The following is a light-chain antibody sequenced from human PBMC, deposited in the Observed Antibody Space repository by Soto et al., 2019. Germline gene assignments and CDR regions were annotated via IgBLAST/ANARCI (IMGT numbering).Light chain of an antibody. V-gene: IGLV1-40*01. J-gene: IGLJ3*02. CDR1: SSNIGAFD. CDR3: QTNDNSLGGWV. Sequence: QSVLTQPPSVSGAPGQRVTISCTGSSSNIGAFDVHWYQHVPGTAPRLLIYGNINRPSGVSDRFSASKSGASASLAISGLQAEDEADYYCQTNDNSLGGWVFGGGTQLTVL. CDR2: GNI.